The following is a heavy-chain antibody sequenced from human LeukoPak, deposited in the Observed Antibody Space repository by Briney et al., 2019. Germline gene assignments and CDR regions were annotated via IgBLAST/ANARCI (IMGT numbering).Heavy chain of an antibody. V-gene: IGHV4-39*01. Sequence: KSSETLSLTCTVSGDSISRSSYYWGWIRQPPGKGLEWIGGIYYSGSTYYNPSLKSRVTISVDTSKNQFSLKLTSVTAADTAVYYCARLARELGRFYNFDYWGQGTLVTVSS. J-gene: IGHJ4*02. CDR2: IYYSGST. D-gene: IGHD1-26*01. CDR1: GDSISRSSYY. CDR3: ARLARELGRFYNFDY.